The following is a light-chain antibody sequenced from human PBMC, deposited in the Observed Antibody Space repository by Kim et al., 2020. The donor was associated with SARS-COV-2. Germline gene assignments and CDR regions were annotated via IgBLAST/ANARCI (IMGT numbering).Light chain of an antibody. CDR2: DSH. Sequence: QSALTQPPSVSAAPGEKVTISCSGSSSNIGTNHVSWYRQFPGTAPQLLIYDSHSRPSGIPDRFSGSKSGTSATLGITGLQTGDEADYYCATWDGRLTAGVFGGGTKVTVL. CDR1: SSNIGTNH. V-gene: IGLV1-51*01. CDR3: ATWDGRLTAGV. J-gene: IGLJ3*02.